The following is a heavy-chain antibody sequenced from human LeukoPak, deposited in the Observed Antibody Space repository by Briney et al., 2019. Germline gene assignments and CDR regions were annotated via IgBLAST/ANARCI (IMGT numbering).Heavy chain of an antibody. J-gene: IGHJ5*02. Sequence: HGESLKISCKGSGYSFTSYWISWVRQMPGKGLEWMGRIDPSDSYTNYSPSFQGHVTISADKSISTAYLQWSSLKASDTAMYHCARSRHGIAAAGTRSWFDPWGQGTLVTVSS. CDR1: GYSFTSYW. CDR2: IDPSDSYT. CDR3: ARSRHGIAAAGTRSWFDP. V-gene: IGHV5-10-1*01. D-gene: IGHD6-13*01.